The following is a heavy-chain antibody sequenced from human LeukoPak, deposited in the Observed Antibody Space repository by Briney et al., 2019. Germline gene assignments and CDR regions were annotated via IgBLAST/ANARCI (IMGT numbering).Heavy chain of an antibody. J-gene: IGHJ4*02. CDR3: ARVPSLLGDYFDY. V-gene: IGHV5-51*01. D-gene: IGHD2-21*01. CDR1: GYSFTGYW. CDR2: IYPGDSDT. Sequence: GESLKISCKGSGYSFTGYWIGWVRQMPGKGLEWMGIIYPGDSDTRYSPSFQGQVTISADKSISTAYLQWSSLKASDTAMYYCARVPSLLGDYFDYWGQGTLVTVSS.